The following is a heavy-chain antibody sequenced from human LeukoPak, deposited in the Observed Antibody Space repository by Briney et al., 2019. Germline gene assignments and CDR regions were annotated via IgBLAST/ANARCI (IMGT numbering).Heavy chain of an antibody. CDR2: INHSGST. V-gene: IGHV4-34*01. CDR1: GGSFSGYY. D-gene: IGHD3-10*01. Sequence: SETLSLTCAVYGGSFSGYYWSWIRQPRGKGLEWIGEINHSGSTNYNPSLKSRVTISVDTSKNQFSLKLSSVTAADTAVYYCARSPRGGSGSYDYWGQGTLVTVSS. J-gene: IGHJ4*02. CDR3: ARSPRGGSGSYDY.